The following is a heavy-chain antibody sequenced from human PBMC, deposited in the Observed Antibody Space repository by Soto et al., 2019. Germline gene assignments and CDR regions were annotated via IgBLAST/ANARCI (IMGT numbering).Heavy chain of an antibody. V-gene: IGHV4-59*01. CDR2: IYYSGST. Sequence: QVQLQESGPGLVKPSETLSLTCIVSGGSISSYYWSWVRQPPGKGLEWIGYIYYSGSTNYNPSLRSRVTISIDTSKSQCSLKVSFVTAADTAVYYCARDSSTRGFDYWGQGTLVTGSS. D-gene: IGHD3-10*01. J-gene: IGHJ4*02. CDR1: GGSISSYY. CDR3: ARDSSTRGFDY.